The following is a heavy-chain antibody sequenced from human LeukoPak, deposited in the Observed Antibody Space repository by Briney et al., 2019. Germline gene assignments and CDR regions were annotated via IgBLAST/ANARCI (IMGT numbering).Heavy chain of an antibody. J-gene: IGHJ3*02. CDR1: GFTFSDYY. CDR3: ARVWEGMQLSGAFDI. V-gene: IGHV3-11*04. CDR2: IYSNGRTK. D-gene: IGHD1-26*01. Sequence: GGSLRLSCAASGFTFSDYYMSWIRQAPGKGLEWVSYIYSNGRTKYYADSVKGRFTISRDNSKNTLYLQMNSLRAEDTAVYYCARVWEGMQLSGAFDIRGQGTMVTVSS.